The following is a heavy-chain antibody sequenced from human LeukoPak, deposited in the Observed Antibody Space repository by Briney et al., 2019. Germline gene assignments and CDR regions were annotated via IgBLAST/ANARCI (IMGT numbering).Heavy chain of an antibody. V-gene: IGHV1-18*01. D-gene: IGHD3-10*01. CDR3: ARGPPFISMGGSGSYYNPRPPDY. CDR1: GYTFTSYG. Sequence: ASVKASCKASGYTFTSYGISWVRQAPGQGLEWMGWISAYNGNTNYAQKLQGRVTMTTDTSTSTAYMELRSLRSDDTAVYYCARGPPFISMGGSGSYYNPRPPDYWGQGTLVTVSS. CDR2: ISAYNGNT. J-gene: IGHJ4*02.